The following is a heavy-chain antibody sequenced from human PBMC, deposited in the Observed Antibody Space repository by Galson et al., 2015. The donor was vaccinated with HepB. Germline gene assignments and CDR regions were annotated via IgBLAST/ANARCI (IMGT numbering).Heavy chain of an antibody. V-gene: IGHV1-2*06. D-gene: IGHD3-3*01. CDR3: ARDSTRVTIFGVVTRGWFGY. Sequence: SVKVSCKASGYTFTGYYMHWVRQAPGQGLEWMGRINPNSGGTNYAQKFQGRVTMTRDTSISTAYMELSRLRSDDTAVYYCARDSTRVTIFGVVTRGWFGYWGQGTLVTVSS. J-gene: IGHJ4*02. CDR1: GYTFTGYY. CDR2: INPNSGGT.